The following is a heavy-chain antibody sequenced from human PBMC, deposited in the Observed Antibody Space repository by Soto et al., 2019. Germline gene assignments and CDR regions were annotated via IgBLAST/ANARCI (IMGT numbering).Heavy chain of an antibody. CDR3: ARDPGPALRYFDWLSSSTGYFDY. CDR1: GFTFSSYW. V-gene: IGHV3-7*01. Sequence: PGGSLRLSCAASGFTFSSYWMSWVRQAPGKGLEWVANIKQDGSEKYYVDSVKGRFTISRDNAKNSLYLQMNSLRAEDTAVYYCARDPGPALRYFDWLSSSTGYFDYWGQGTLVTVSS. D-gene: IGHD3-9*01. CDR2: IKQDGSEK. J-gene: IGHJ4*02.